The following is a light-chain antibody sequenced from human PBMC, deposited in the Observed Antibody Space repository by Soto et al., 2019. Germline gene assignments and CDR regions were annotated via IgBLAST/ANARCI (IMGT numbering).Light chain of an antibody. CDR1: QSVSSY. CDR2: DSS. Sequence: EIVLTQSPATRSLSPGERATLSCRASQSVSSYLAWYQQKAGQAPRLLIYDSSNSATGIPARFSGSGSGTDFPLTISSLEPEDFAVYYCQQPSNWWPFGQGTKVDIK. CDR3: QQPSNWWP. J-gene: IGKJ1*01. V-gene: IGKV3-11*01.